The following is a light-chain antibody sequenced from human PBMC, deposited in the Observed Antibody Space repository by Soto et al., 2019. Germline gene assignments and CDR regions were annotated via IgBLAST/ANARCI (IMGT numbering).Light chain of an antibody. Sequence: DIQLTQSPSFLSASVGDRVTITCRASQGIGSYFAWYQLKPGNAPKLLIYDVSTLQSGVASRFSGSGSGTKFTLTISSLQPEDFATYFCQQFDSYPLTFGGGTKVEIK. CDR3: QQFDSYPLT. V-gene: IGKV1-9*01. CDR1: QGIGSY. CDR2: DVS. J-gene: IGKJ4*01.